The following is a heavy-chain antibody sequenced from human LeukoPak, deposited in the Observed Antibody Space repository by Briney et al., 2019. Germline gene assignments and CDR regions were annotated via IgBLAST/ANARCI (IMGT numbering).Heavy chain of an antibody. J-gene: IGHJ4*02. D-gene: IGHD3-9*01. Sequence: GGSLRLSCAASGFTFNTFWMSWVRRLPGKGLEWLANINEDGSEKYYVDSVKGRFTVSRDNAKNSLFLQMNNLRTEDTAIYYCAKESRILTYPHWGLGTLVTVSA. CDR2: INEDGSEK. V-gene: IGHV3-7*01. CDR1: GFTFNTFW. CDR3: AKESRILTYPH.